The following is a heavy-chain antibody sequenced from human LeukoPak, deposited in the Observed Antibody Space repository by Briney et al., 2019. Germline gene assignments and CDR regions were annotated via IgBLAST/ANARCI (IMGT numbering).Heavy chain of an antibody. CDR3: TRGRHGEGLDS. V-gene: IGHV4-4*07. Sequence: SETLSLTCTVSGDSLTNNYWGWIRQPAGKGLEWNGRIYANGEINYNPSLNNRATLSLDTSKNQFSLKVWSVTAADTAVYYCTRGRHGEGLDSWGQGTLVTVSS. CDR2: IYANGEI. CDR1: GDSLTNNY. J-gene: IGHJ4*02. D-gene: IGHD1-1*01.